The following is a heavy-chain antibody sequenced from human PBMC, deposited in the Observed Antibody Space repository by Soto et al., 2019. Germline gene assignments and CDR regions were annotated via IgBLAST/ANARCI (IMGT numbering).Heavy chain of an antibody. V-gene: IGHV3-30*18. CDR3: AKDHEERPQSSIAAATGFDP. Sequence: QVQLVESGGGVVQPGRSLRLSCAASGFTFSSYGMHWVRQAPGKGLEWVAVISYDGSNKYYADSVKGRFTISRDNSKNTLYLQMNSLRAEDTAVYYCAKDHEERPQSSIAAATGFDPWGQGTLVTVSS. CDR1: GFTFSSYG. CDR2: ISYDGSNK. D-gene: IGHD6-13*01. J-gene: IGHJ5*02.